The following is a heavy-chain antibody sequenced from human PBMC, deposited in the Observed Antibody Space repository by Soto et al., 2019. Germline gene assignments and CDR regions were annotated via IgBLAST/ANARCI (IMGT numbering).Heavy chain of an antibody. J-gene: IGHJ5*02. CDR1: GGSISSSSYY. D-gene: IGHD6-13*01. CDR2: IYYSGST. V-gene: IGHV4-39*01. CDR3: ARQIAAAGRFDP. Sequence: SETLSLTCTVSGGSISSSSYYWGWIRQPPGKGLEWIGSIYYSGSTSYNPSLKSRVTISVDTSKNQFSLKLSSVTAADTAVYYCARQIAAAGRFDPWGQGTLVTVSS.